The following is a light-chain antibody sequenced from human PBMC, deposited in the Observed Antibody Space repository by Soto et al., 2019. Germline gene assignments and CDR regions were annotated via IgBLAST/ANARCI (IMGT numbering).Light chain of an antibody. J-gene: IGKJ4*02. Sequence: EIWMTQSPATLSVSPGERATLSCWASQSVSRYLAWYQQKPGQAPRLLIYDASNRATGIPARLSGSGYGTELTITIDSMQSEDFEVYYCQQRNNWPLTFGGGTKVDIK. CDR3: QQRNNWPLT. V-gene: IGKV3D-15*01. CDR2: DAS. CDR1: QSVSRY.